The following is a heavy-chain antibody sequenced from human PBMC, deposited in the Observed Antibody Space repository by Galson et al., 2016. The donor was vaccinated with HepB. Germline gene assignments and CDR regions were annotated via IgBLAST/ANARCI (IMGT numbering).Heavy chain of an antibody. CDR3: ARYLSGSYYYPMDV. V-gene: IGHV4-39*01. CDR1: GASIGSSSYY. Sequence: LSLTCTVSGASIGSSSYYWGWIRQPPGRGLDWIATIYYTGSTHYSPSLQSRVTISADSSRNQFSLRLSAVTAADTAVYYCARYLSGSYYYPMDVWGQGTTVTISS. J-gene: IGHJ6*02. CDR2: IYYTGST. D-gene: IGHD5-12*01.